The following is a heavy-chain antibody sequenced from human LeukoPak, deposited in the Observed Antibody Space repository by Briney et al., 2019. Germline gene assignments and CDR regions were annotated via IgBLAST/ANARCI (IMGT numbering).Heavy chain of an antibody. CDR2: ISGSGDYT. J-gene: IGHJ5*02. Sequence: GRSLRLSCAASGFTFSSHGMSWVRQAPGKGLEWVSTISGSGDYTYYADSVKGRFTISRDNSKNTLYLQMNSLRAEDTAVYYCARDNSVRDEAWWFNPWGQGTLVSVSS. V-gene: IGHV3-23*01. CDR1: GFTFSSHG. CDR3: ARDNSVRDEAWWFNP. D-gene: IGHD5-24*01.